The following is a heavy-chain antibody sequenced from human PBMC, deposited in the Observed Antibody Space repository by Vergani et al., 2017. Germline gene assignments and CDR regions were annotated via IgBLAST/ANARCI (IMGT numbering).Heavy chain of an antibody. CDR1: GFTFSACP. Sequence: EVQLLQSGGGVIQPGGSVRLSCAASGFTFSACPMTWVRQAPGKGLEWVSAISARYPSTYYADSVKGRFTISRDNSKNMLYLQMNSLRAEDTAVYYCARRSYDTTPYLQGCYDCWGQGTLVSVSS. V-gene: IGHV3-23*01. CDR3: ARRSYDTTPYLQGCYDC. J-gene: IGHJ4*02. D-gene: IGHD3-22*01. CDR2: ISARYPST.